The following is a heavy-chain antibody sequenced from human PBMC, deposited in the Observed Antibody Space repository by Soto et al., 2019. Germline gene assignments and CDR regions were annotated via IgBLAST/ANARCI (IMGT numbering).Heavy chain of an antibody. V-gene: IGHV4-31*03. Sequence: SETLSLTCTVSGGSISSGGYYWSRIRQHPGKGLEWIGYIYYSGSTYYNPSLKSRVTISVDTSKNQFSLKLSSVTAADTAVYYCARERIRGAKKDSFDYWGQGTLVTVSS. CDR3: ARERIRGAKKDSFDY. CDR1: GGSISSGGYY. J-gene: IGHJ4*02. CDR2: IYYSGST. D-gene: IGHD3-10*01.